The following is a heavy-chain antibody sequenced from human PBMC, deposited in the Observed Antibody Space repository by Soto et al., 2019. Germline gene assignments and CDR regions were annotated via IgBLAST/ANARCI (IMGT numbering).Heavy chain of an antibody. CDR1: GYSFTNYW. D-gene: IGHD2-2*01. CDR3: ASAFVYCSRASCHSYSAFDV. Sequence: GESLKISCKASGYSFTNYWIGWVRQMPGKGLEWMGIIYPGDSDTRYSPSFQGQVTISADKSISTAYLLWSSLKASDTAMYYCASAFVYCSRASCHSYSAFDVWGQGTMVTVSS. J-gene: IGHJ3*01. CDR2: IYPGDSDT. V-gene: IGHV5-51*01.